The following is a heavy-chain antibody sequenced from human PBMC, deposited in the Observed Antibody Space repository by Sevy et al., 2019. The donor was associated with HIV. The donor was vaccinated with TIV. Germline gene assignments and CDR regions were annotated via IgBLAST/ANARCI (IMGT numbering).Heavy chain of an antibody. D-gene: IGHD1-26*01. Sequence: GGSLRLSCTASGFTLSTYDIHWVRQAPGKGLEWVAIISYDGNYRYYSDSVRGRFSMSRDNSKNTAYLQMSGLSVEDTAVYYCAKNRPPGGSYFSRHGMDVWGRGPTVTVSS. V-gene: IGHV3-30*18. J-gene: IGHJ6*02. CDR1: GFTLSTYD. CDR3: AKNRPPGGSYFSRHGMDV. CDR2: ISYDGNYR.